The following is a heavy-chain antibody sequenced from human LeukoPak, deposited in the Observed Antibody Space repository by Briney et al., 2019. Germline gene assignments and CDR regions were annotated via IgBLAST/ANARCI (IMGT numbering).Heavy chain of an antibody. CDR2: IYYTGST. CDR3: ARHGGRYEQQLAEGKNWFDP. V-gene: IGHV4-39*01. CDR1: GGSISSRSYY. J-gene: IGHJ5*02. D-gene: IGHD6-13*01. Sequence: SETLSLTCTVSGGSISSRSYYWGWIRQPPGKGLEWIGSIYYTGSTYCNPSLKSRVTISVDTSKEQFSLKLSSVTAADTAVYYCARHGGRYEQQLAEGKNWFDPWGQGTLVTVSS.